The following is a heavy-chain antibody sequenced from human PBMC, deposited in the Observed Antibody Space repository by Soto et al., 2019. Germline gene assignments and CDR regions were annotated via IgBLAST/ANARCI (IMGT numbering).Heavy chain of an antibody. V-gene: IGHV1-46*01. J-gene: IGHJ3*02. CDR1: VYTFTSYY. CDR2: INPSGGST. Sequence: ASVKVSYNASVYTFTSYYMHCVRQAPGQRLEWMRIINPSGGSTSHAQKFQGRVTMTRDTSTSTVYMELSSLRSEDTAVYYCARESPLRNDVFCDAFDIWGQGTMVTVSS. D-gene: IGHD1-1*01. CDR3: ARESPLRNDVFCDAFDI.